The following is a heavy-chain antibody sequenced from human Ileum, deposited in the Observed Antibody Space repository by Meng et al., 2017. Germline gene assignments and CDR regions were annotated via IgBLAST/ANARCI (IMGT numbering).Heavy chain of an antibody. Sequence: QMQLQESGPGLVRPPETLSLTCNVSGGAVSSGSYDGSWIRQPPGKGLEWIGLIHYSGSRNYNPSLKSRVTMSVDTSKNQVSLRLTSVTAADTAVYYCARFYGSGTFEVHDYWGQGTLVTVSS. CDR3: ARFYGSGTFEVHDY. J-gene: IGHJ4*02. D-gene: IGHD3-10*01. CDR1: GGAVSSGSYD. CDR2: IHYSGSR. V-gene: IGHV4-61*01.